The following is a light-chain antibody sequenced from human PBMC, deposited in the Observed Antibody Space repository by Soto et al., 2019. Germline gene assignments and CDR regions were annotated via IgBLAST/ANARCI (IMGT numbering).Light chain of an antibody. J-gene: IGKJ1*01. V-gene: IGKV3D-15*01. Sequence: EIRMTQFPATLSASPGGGATLSCRASQSVSSYLAWYQQKPGQAPRLLIYDASNRATGIPARFSGSGSGTEFTLTISSLQSEDFALYFCQQYNNWPTFSQGTKVDIK. CDR3: QQYNNWPT. CDR2: DAS. CDR1: QSVSSY.